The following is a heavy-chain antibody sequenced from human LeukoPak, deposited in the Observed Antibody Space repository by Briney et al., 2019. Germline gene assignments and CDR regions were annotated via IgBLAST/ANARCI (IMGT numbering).Heavy chain of an antibody. CDR2: INSDGSST. V-gene: IGHV3-74*01. Sequence: PGGSLRLSCAASGFTFSSYWMHWVRQAPGKGLVWVSRINSDGSSTSYADSVKGRFTISRDNAKNTLYLQMNSLRAEDTAVYYCARDGMVRGVMTAPPAYYYYYYGMDVWGQGTTVTASS. J-gene: IGHJ6*02. CDR1: GFTFSSYW. D-gene: IGHD3-10*01. CDR3: ARDGMVRGVMTAPPAYYYYYYGMDV.